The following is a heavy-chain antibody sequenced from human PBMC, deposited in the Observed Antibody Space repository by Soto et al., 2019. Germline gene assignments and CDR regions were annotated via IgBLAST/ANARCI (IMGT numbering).Heavy chain of an antibody. Sequence: GGSLRLSCAVSGFSFSDYYMNWIRQAPGKGLEWLSYISSTATYTNYADSVRGRFTISRDSAKNSLYLDMNGLRAEDTAVYYCARARLVVEGRFDYWGQGILVTVSS. CDR3: ARARLVVEGRFDY. CDR2: ISSTATYT. V-gene: IGHV3-11*06. CDR1: GFSFSDYY. D-gene: IGHD3-22*01. J-gene: IGHJ4*02.